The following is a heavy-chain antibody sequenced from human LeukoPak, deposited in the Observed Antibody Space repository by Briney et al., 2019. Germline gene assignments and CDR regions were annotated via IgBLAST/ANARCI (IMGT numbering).Heavy chain of an antibody. V-gene: IGHV3-74*03. CDR2: INKDGSSI. CDR3: ARDNVVVVASYGMDG. Sequence: TGGSLRLSCAASGFTFSSFWMHWVRQVPGEGLVWVSRINKDGSSITYADSVKGRFTISRDNAKNTLYLQMNSLRAEDTAVYYCARDNVVVVASYGMDGWGQGTTVTVSS. J-gene: IGHJ6*02. CDR1: GFTFSSFW. D-gene: IGHD2-15*01.